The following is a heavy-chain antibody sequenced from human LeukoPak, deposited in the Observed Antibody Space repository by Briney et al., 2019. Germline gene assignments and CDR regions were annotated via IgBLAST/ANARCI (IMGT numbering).Heavy chain of an antibody. CDR1: GYTFTGYY. Sequence: ASVKVSCKASGYTFTGYYMPWVRQAPGQGLDWMGWINPNSGGTNYAQKFQGRVTMTTDTSTSTAYMELRSLRSDDTAVYYCAREVKMAAAGKALMGYYYYYMDVWGKGTTVTISS. D-gene: IGHD6-13*01. CDR3: AREVKMAAAGKALMGYYYYYMDV. CDR2: INPNSGGT. V-gene: IGHV1-2*02. J-gene: IGHJ6*03.